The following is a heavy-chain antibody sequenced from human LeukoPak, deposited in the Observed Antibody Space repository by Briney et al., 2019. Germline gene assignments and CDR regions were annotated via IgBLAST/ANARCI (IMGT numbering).Heavy chain of an antibody. D-gene: IGHD3-22*01. CDR3: ARVQVAIYYCDSSERTLQH. V-gene: IGHV1-2*02. CDR2: INPNSGGT. Sequence: GASVKVSCKASGYTFTGYYMHWVRQAPGQGLEWMGWINPNSGGTNYAQKFQGRDTMTRDTSISTAYMELSRLRSDDTAVYYCARVQVAIYYCDSSERTLQHWGQGTLVTVSS. CDR1: GYTFTGYY. J-gene: IGHJ1*01.